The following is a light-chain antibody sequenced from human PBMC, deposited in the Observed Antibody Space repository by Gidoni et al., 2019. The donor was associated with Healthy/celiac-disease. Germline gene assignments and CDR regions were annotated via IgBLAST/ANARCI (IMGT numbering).Light chain of an antibody. CDR2: EDN. CDR3: QSYDSSNRWV. Sequence: NFMLTQPHSVSESPGKTVTISCTRSSGSIASNYVQWYQQRPGSSPTTVLYEDNQSPSGVPDRFSGSIDISSNSASLTISGLKTEDEADYYCQSYDSSNRWVFGGGTKLTVL. V-gene: IGLV6-57*01. J-gene: IGLJ3*02. CDR1: SGSIASNY.